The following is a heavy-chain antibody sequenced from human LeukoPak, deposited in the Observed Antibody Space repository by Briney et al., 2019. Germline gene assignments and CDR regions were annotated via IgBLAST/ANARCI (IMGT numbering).Heavy chain of an antibody. J-gene: IGHJ4*02. CDR1: GFTFSSYG. CDR2: ISYDGSNK. V-gene: IGHV3-30*18. Sequence: GGSLRLSCAASGFTFSSYGMHWVRQAPGKGLEWVAVISYDGSNKYYADSVKGRFTISRDNSKNTLYLQMNSLRAEDTAVYYCAKDPHLTVDLGYYFDYWGQGTLVTVSS. D-gene: IGHD4-23*01. CDR3: AKDPHLTVDLGYYFDY.